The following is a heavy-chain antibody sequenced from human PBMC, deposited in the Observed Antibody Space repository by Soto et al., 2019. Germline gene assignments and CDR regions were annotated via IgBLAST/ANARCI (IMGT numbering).Heavy chain of an antibody. J-gene: IGHJ4*02. Sequence: EVQLVESGGGLVQPGGSLRLSCAASGFTVSSNYMSWVRQAPGKGLEWVSVIYSGGSTYYADSVKGRFTISRHNSKNTLYLQMNSLRAEDTAVYYSARVRVSSFRRLYFDYWGQGTLVTVSS. CDR1: GFTVSSNY. CDR3: ARVRVSSFRRLYFDY. D-gene: IGHD3-16*02. CDR2: IYSGGST. V-gene: IGHV3-53*04.